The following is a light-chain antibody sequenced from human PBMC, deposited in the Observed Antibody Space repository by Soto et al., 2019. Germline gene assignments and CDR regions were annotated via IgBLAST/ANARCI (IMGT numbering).Light chain of an antibody. CDR2: GVS. J-gene: IGKJ2*01. Sequence: EIVLTQSPATLSVSPGERATLSCRADQSIRDDLAWYQQKPGQAPRLLFYGVSTRATGIPVRFSASGSGTEFTLTISSLQSADFAVYYCQQYNHWPRGYTFGPGTKLEIK. V-gene: IGKV3-15*01. CDR1: QSIRDD. CDR3: QQYNHWPRGYT.